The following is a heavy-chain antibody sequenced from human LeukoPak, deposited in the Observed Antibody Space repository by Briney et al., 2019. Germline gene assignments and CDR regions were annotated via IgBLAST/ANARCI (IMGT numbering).Heavy chain of an antibody. CDR2: IRSKAYGGTT. V-gene: IGHV3-49*03. D-gene: IGHD3-10*01. CDR3: TRENYYGSGSYEDYGMDV. CDR1: GFTFGDYA. J-gene: IGHJ6*02. Sequence: PGGSLRLSCTASGFTFGDYAMSWFRQAPGKGLEWVCFIRSKAYGGTTEYAASVKGRFTISRDDSKSIAYLQMNSLKPEETAVYYCTRENYYGSGSYEDYGMDVWGQGTTVTVSS.